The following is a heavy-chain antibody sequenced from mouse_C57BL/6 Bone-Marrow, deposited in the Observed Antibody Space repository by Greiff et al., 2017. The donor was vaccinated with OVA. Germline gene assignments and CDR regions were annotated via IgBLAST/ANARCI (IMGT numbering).Heavy chain of an antibody. V-gene: IGHV14-4*01. CDR3: TTATVYYFDY. CDR1: GFNIKDDY. Sequence: EVKLVESGAELVRPGASVKLSCTASGFNIKDDYMHWVKQRPEQGLEWIGWIDPENGDTEYASKFQGKATITADTSSNTAYLQRSILTSEDTAVDYCTTATVYYFDYWGQGTTLTVSS. J-gene: IGHJ2*01. D-gene: IGHD3-2*01. CDR2: IDPENGDT.